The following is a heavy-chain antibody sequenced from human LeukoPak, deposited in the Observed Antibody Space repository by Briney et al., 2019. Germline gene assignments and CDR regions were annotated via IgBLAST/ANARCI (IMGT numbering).Heavy chain of an antibody. CDR2: ISYDGSNK. D-gene: IGHD3-10*01. CDR1: GFTFSSYG. CDR3: AREFLSGPYGMDV. J-gene: IGHJ6*02. Sequence: GGSLRLSCAASGFTFSSYGMHWVRQAPGKGLEWVAVISYDGSNKYYADSVKGRFTISRDNSKNTLYLQMNSLRAEDTAVYYCAREFLSGPYGMDVWGQGTTVTVSS. V-gene: IGHV3-30*19.